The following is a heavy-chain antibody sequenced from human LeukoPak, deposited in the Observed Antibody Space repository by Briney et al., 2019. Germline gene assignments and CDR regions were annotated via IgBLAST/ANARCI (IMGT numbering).Heavy chain of an antibody. V-gene: IGHV3-30-3*01. CDR2: ISYDGSNK. J-gene: IGHJ3*02. CDR3: ARDLNYYDSSGYSLGAFDI. CDR1: GFTFSSYA. Sequence: GGSLRLSCAASGFTFSSYAMHWVRQAPGKGLERVAVISYDGSNKYYADSVKGRFTISRDNSKNTLYLQMNSLRAEDTAVYYCARDLNYYDSSGYSLGAFDIWGQGTMVTVSS. D-gene: IGHD3-22*01.